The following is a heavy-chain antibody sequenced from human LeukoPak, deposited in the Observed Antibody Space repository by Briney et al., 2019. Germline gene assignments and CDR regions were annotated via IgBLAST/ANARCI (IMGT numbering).Heavy chain of an antibody. CDR2: IKQDGRDK. V-gene: IGHV3-7*01. Sequence: GGSVRLSCAASGFTFSFHWMSWVRQAPGKGLEWVANIKQDGRDKYYVDSVKGRFTISRDNSKNPLYLQMNSLRAEDTAVYFCARHSNKYDYDSSGHYRGFDHWGQGTLVSVSS. CDR3: ARHSNKYDYDSSGHYRGFDH. J-gene: IGHJ4*02. D-gene: IGHD3-22*01. CDR1: GFTFSFHW.